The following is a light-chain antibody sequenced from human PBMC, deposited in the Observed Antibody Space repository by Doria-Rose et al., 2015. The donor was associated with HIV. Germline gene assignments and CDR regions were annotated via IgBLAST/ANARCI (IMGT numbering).Light chain of an antibody. CDR2: WAS. CDR3: QQYYDTPS. V-gene: IGKV4-1*01. CDR1: QSLLYTSKNY. Sequence: DIQVTQSPESLGMSLGERANLNCKSNQSLLYTSKNYLAWYQQKPGQPPKLLIYWASTRQSGVPARFSGSGSGTDFTLTISSLEAEDVAVYYCQQYYDTPSFGPGTTVDIK. J-gene: IGKJ3*01.